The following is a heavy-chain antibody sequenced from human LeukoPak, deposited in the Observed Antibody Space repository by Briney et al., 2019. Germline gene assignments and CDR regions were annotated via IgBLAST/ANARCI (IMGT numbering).Heavy chain of an antibody. CDR3: ARVRAFDI. Sequence: PSETXSLTCAVYGGSFSGYYXXXXRQPPGKGLXXXGEINHSXSTNYNPSLKSRVTISVDTSKNQFSLKLSSVTAADTAVYYCARVRAFDIWGQGTMVTVSS. CDR1: GGSFSGYY. V-gene: IGHV4-34*01. J-gene: IGHJ3*02. CDR2: INHSXST.